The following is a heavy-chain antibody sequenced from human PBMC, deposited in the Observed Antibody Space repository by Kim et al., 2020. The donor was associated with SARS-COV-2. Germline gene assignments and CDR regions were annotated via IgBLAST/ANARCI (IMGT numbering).Heavy chain of an antibody. CDR2: ISSSSYI. Sequence: GGSLRLSCAASGFTFSSYSMNWVRQAPGKGLEWVSSISSSSYIYYADSVKGRFTISRDNAKNSLYLQMNSLRAEDTAVYYCARVSGGANSSSWSYYFDYWGQGTLVTVSS. V-gene: IGHV3-21*01. CDR3: ARVSGGANSSSWSYYFDY. J-gene: IGHJ4*02. D-gene: IGHD6-13*01. CDR1: GFTFSSYS.